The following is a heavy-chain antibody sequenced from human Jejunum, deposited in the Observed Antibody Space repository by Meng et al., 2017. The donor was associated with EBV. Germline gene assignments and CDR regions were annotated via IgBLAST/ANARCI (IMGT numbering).Heavy chain of an antibody. V-gene: IGHV4-4*02. D-gene: IGHD3-16*01. CDR1: GDSIISSDTW. Sequence: PESAPGLVKPSGPLSLTCGVAGDSIISSDTWWSCVRPPPGKGLEWIGEIFHAGNTNYNPSLKSQVTMSVDTSKNQFSLNLSSVTAADSAVYYCARGSHYTWDVWGQGTLVTVSS. CDR2: IFHAGNT. J-gene: IGHJ4*02. CDR3: ARGSHYTWDV.